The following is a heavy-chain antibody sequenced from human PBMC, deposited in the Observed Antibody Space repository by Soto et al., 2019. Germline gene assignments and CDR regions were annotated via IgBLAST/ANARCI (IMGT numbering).Heavy chain of an antibody. CDR3: ASESDTLMVAWEDGMDV. D-gene: IGHD1-26*01. CDR1: GHTFTAHY. CDR2: INPNSGDT. V-gene: IGHV1-2*02. J-gene: IGHJ6*02. Sequence: SVKVSCKASGHTFTAHYVHWVRQVPGQGLEWMGWINPNSGDTKFAQKFQGRVTMTSDTPTSTAYMELRRLRSDDTAVYYCASESDTLMVAWEDGMDVWGQGTTVTVSS.